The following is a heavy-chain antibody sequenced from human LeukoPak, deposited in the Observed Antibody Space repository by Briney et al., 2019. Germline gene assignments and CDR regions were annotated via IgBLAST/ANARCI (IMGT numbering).Heavy chain of an antibody. CDR1: GGSISGSNYY. Sequence: ASETLSLTCTVSGGSISGSNYYWGWIRQPPGKGLEWIGSIYYSGSTYYNPSLKSRVTISVDTSKNQFSLKLNSVTAADTAVYYCARESYSSAWFFNGWGQGTLVTVS. V-gene: IGHV4-39*02. D-gene: IGHD6-19*01. CDR3: ARESYSSAWFFNG. CDR2: IYYSGST. J-gene: IGHJ4*02.